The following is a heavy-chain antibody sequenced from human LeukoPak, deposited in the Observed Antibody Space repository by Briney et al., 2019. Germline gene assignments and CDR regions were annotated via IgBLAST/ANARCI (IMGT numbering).Heavy chain of an antibody. V-gene: IGHV3-23*01. D-gene: IGHD1-26*01. J-gene: IGHJ4*02. Sequence: GGSLRLSCAASGFTFSSYAMSWVRQAPEKGLEWVSTISGSGGGTYYADSVKGRFTISRDDSKNTLYLQMNSLRAEDTAVYYCAKYLGRYRNNYFDYWGQGTLVTVSS. CDR2: ISGSGGGT. CDR3: AKYLGRYRNNYFDY. CDR1: GFTFSSYA.